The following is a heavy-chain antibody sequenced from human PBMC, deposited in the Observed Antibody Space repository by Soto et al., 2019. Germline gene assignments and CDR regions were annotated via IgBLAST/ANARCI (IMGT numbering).Heavy chain of an antibody. CDR2: IYSGGST. D-gene: IGHD3-10*01. CDR3: AREYWITMVRGVGA. J-gene: IGHJ5*02. CDR1: GFTVSSNY. V-gene: IGHV3-66*01. Sequence: EVQLVESGGGLVQPGGSLRLSCAASGFTVSSNYMSWVRQAPGKGLEWVSVIYSGGSTYYADSVKGRFTISRDNSKNTLYLQMNSLRAEDTAVYYCAREYWITMVRGVGAWGQGTLVTVSS.